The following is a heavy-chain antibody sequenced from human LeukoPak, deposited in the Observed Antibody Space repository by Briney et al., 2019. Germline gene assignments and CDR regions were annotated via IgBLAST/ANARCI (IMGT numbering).Heavy chain of an antibody. CDR3: ARLYIAAAYYFDY. CDR2: NYYSGST. CDR1: GGSIRGYY. Sequence: PSETLSLTCTVSGGSIRGYYWSWIRQPPGKGLEWMGYNYYSGSTNYNPSLKSRVTISVDTSKNQFSLKLSSVTAADTAVYYCARLYIAAAYYFDYWGQGTLVTVSS. V-gene: IGHV4-59*08. D-gene: IGHD6-13*01. J-gene: IGHJ4*02.